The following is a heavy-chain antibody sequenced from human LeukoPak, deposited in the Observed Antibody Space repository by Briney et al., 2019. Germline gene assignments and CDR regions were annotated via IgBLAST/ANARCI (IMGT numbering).Heavy chain of an antibody. V-gene: IGHV3-21*01. Sequence: GGSLRLSCAASGFTFSSYSMNWVRQAPGKGLEWVASISTSSSYIYYADSVKGRFTISRDNAKNSLYLQINSLRAEDTAVYYCARENVMGWFDPWGQGTLVTVSS. CDR3: ARENVMGWFDP. J-gene: IGHJ5*02. CDR1: GFTFSSYS. D-gene: IGHD1-1*01. CDR2: ISTSSSYI.